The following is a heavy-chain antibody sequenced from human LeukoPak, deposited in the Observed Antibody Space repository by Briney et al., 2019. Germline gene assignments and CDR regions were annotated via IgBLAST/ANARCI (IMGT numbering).Heavy chain of an antibody. V-gene: IGHV4-59*08. CDR1: GGSISSYY. J-gene: IGHJ4*02. CDR2: IYYSGST. CDR3: ARIPAPSYYYDSSGYYYFDY. D-gene: IGHD3-22*01. Sequence: PSETLSLTCTVSGGSISSYYWSWIRQPPGKGLEWIGCIYYSGSTNYNPSLKSRVTISVDTSKNQFSLKLSSVTAADTAVYYCARIPAPSYYYDSSGYYYFDYWGQGTLVTVSS.